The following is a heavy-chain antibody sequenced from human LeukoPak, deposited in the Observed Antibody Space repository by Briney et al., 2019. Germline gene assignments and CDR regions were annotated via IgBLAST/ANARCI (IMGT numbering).Heavy chain of an antibody. V-gene: IGHV2-70*20. CDR2: IDWDDDK. CDR1: GFSLSTSGMC. J-gene: IGHJ4*02. Sequence: VSGPALVKPTQTLTLTCTFSGFSLSTSGMCVSWVRQPPGKALEWLALIDWDDDKYYSTSLKTRLTISKDTSKNQVVLTMTNMDPVDTATYYCARTPASVVGARYFDYWAREPWSPSPQ. D-gene: IGHD1-26*01. CDR3: ARTPASVVGARYFDY.